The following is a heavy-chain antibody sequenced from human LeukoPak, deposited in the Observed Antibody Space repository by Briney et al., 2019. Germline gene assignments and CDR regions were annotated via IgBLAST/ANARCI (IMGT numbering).Heavy chain of an antibody. CDR1: GASISDYY. CDR2: FSNSGTT. J-gene: IGHJ4*02. V-gene: IGHV4-59*12. D-gene: IGHD7-27*01. CDR3: ARGSNWGDY. Sequence: SETLSLTCTVSGASISDYYWSWIRQPPGKGLEWIGFFSNSGTTNYNPSLKSRVTMSVDTSKNQFSLKLSYVTAADTAVYYCARGSNWGDYWGQGTLVTVSS.